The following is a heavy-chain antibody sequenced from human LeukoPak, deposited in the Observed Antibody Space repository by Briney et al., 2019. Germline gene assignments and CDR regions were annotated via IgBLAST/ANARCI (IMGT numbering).Heavy chain of an antibody. Sequence: GASVKVSCKASGYTFTGYYMRWVRQAPGQGLEWMGWINPNSGGTNYAQKFQGRVTMTRDASISTAYMELSRLRSDDTAVYYCARDRGGYDYFNWFDPWGQRTLVTVSS. CDR2: INPNSGGT. CDR3: ARDRGGYDYFNWFDP. J-gene: IGHJ5*02. D-gene: IGHD5-12*01. V-gene: IGHV1-2*02. CDR1: GYTFTGYY.